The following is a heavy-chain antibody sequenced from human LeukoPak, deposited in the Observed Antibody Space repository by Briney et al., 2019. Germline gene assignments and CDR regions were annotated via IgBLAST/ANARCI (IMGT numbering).Heavy chain of an antibody. Sequence: GGSLRLSCAASGFTFSTYWMHWVRQAPGKGLEWVAVISHDGSNKYYADSVKGRFTISRDNSKNTLYLQMNSLRAEDTAVYYCARSLSGWSLIDYWGQGTLVTVSS. CDR1: GFTFSTYW. CDR2: ISHDGSNK. D-gene: IGHD6-19*01. CDR3: ARSLSGWSLIDY. V-gene: IGHV3-30-3*01. J-gene: IGHJ4*02.